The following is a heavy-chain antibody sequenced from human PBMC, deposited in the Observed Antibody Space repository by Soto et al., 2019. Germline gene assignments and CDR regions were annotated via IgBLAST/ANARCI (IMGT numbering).Heavy chain of an antibody. CDR1: GGSIGSGNYH. D-gene: IGHD3-10*01. CDR2: IFYSGTT. Sequence: PSETLSLTCSVSGGSIGSGNYHWSWVHQLPGKGLEWMGYIFYSGTTYYNQSLKSRITISIDTSKDQFFLKLTSVTAADTGIYYCARVMNTVVRGVLDSWGHGTLVTVSS. J-gene: IGHJ5*01. V-gene: IGHV4-31*03. CDR3: ARVMNTVVRGVLDS.